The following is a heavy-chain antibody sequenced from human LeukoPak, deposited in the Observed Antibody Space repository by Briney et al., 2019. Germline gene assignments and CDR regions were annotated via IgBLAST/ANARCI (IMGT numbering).Heavy chain of an antibody. CDR1: GFTFSSYW. CDR3: AKSPYYDASGYNREYYFDC. D-gene: IGHD3-22*01. V-gene: IGHV3-23*01. CDR2: ISGSGGST. J-gene: IGHJ4*02. Sequence: GGSLRLSCAASGFTFSSYWMSWVRQAPGKGLEWVSAISGSGGSTYYADSVKDRFTISRDNSRNTLYLQLNSLRAEDTAVYYCAKSPYYDASGYNREYYFDCWGQGTLVTVSS.